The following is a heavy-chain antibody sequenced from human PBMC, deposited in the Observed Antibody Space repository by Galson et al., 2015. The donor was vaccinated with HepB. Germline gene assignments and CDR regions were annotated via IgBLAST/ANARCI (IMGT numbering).Heavy chain of an antibody. CDR2: IYSGGGT. D-gene: IGHD6-13*01. Sequence: SLRLSCAASGFTVSSNYMTWVRQAPGKGLEWVSVIYSGGGTDYADSVKGRFTISRDNSKNTLYLQMYSLRAEDTAVYYCAKGYSRSWYSGLGYWGQGTLVTVSS. CDR1: GFTVSSNY. J-gene: IGHJ4*02. V-gene: IGHV3-53*01. CDR3: AKGYSRSWYSGLGY.